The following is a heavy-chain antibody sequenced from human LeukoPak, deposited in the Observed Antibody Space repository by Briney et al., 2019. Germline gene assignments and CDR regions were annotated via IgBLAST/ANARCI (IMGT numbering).Heavy chain of an antibody. V-gene: IGHV3-66*01. CDR1: GFTVSSNY. CDR3: AREYRARTGSLDY. Sequence: GGSLRLSCAASGFTVSSNYMSWVRQAPGKGLEWVSVIYSGGSTYYADSVKGRFTISRDNSKNTLYLQINSLRAEDTAVYYCAREYRARTGSLDYWGQGTLVSVSS. D-gene: IGHD3/OR15-3a*01. CDR2: IYSGGST. J-gene: IGHJ4*02.